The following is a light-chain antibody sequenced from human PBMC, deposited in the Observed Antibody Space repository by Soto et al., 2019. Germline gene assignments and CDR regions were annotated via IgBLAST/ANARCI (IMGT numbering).Light chain of an antibody. CDR2: KAS. CDR1: QSISNW. V-gene: IGKV1-5*03. Sequence: DIQMTQSPSTVSASIGARVTITCRASQSISNWLAWYQQKPGKAPKLLIYKASSLESGVPSRFSGSGSGTEFTLTISSLQPDDFATYYCQQYNTWTFGQGTKVEIK. CDR3: QQYNTWT. J-gene: IGKJ1*01.